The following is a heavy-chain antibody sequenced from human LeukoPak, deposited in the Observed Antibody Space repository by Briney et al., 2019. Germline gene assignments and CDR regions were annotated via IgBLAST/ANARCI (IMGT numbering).Heavy chain of an antibody. D-gene: IGHD6-25*01. J-gene: IGHJ3*02. V-gene: IGHV3-30*04. CDR2: TSNDGRNK. CDR3: AREASGYSIGWPSSGAFDI. CDR1: GFTFSSYV. Sequence: GSSQIPCCVASGFTFSSYVVNWVRQAPGKGLEWVAVTSNDGRNKHHADSVKGRFTISRDNSKNTLYLQMDGLRPEDTAVYYCAREASGYSIGWPSSGAFDIWGQGTMVTDSS.